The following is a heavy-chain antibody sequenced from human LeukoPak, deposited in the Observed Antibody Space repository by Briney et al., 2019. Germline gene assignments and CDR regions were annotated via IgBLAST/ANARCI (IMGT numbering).Heavy chain of an antibody. V-gene: IGHV4-34*01. CDR2: INHSGNT. CDR1: GGSFSGYY. D-gene: IGHD6-6*01. J-gene: IGHJ4*02. CDR3: ARDKGTSYLSSFDY. Sequence: SETLSLTCAVYGGSFSGYYWNWIRQPPGKGLEWIGGINHSGNTNYNPSLKSRVTISVDTSKNQFSLKLSSVTAADTAVYYCARDKGTSYLSSFDYWGQGTLVTVSS.